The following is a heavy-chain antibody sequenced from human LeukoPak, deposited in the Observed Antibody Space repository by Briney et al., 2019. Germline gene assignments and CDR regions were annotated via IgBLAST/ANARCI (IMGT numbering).Heavy chain of an antibody. D-gene: IGHD2-2*02. CDR2: IKSNTDGGTT. CDR1: GFTFSDAW. CDR3: TTQLLYEHNFDH. Sequence: GGSLRLSCAASGFTFSDAWMSWVRQTPGKGLEWVGRIKSNTDGGTTDFAAPVKGRFTISRDDSENALYLQMNSLKTEDTAVYYCTTQLLYEHNFDHWGQGTLVTVSS. J-gene: IGHJ4*02. V-gene: IGHV3-15*01.